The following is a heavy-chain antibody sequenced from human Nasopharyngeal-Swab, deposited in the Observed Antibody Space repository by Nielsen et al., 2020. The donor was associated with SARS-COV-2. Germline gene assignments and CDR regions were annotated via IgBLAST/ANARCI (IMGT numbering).Heavy chain of an antibody. J-gene: IGHJ4*02. CDR3: ADISYSSIDY. CDR2: VNEDGSEK. Sequence: GESLKISCTASGFRFGRYWMSWVRQFPGKGLEWVANVNEDGSEKYYVDSVKGRFTISRDNAKNSLHLQMDSLRAEDTAVYYCADISYSSIDYWGQGTLVTVSS. D-gene: IGHD6-19*01. CDR1: GFRFGRYW. V-gene: IGHV3-7*01.